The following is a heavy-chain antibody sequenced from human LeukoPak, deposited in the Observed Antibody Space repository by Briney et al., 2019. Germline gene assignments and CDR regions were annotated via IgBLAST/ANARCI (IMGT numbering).Heavy chain of an antibody. CDR1: GFTFSNYV. CDR3: ARGGSYPSAFDI. J-gene: IGHJ3*02. V-gene: IGHV3-23*01. CDR2: ISGSGDAT. D-gene: IGHD1-26*01. Sequence: GGSLRLSCAASGFTFSNYVMTWVRQAPGKGLEWVSLISGSGDATTYADSVKGRFTISRDNSKNTLYLQMNSLRAEDTAVYYCARGGSYPSAFDIWGQGTMVTVSS.